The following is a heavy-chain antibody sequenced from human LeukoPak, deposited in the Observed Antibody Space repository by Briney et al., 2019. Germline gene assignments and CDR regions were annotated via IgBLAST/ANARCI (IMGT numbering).Heavy chain of an antibody. J-gene: IGHJ4*02. CDR2: IYPRDGST. V-gene: IGHV1-46*01. CDR1: GYSFTSNY. Sequence: GASVKVSCKASGYSFTSNYIHWVRQAPGQGLEWMGMIYPRDGSTSYAQKFQGRVTVTRDTSTSTVHMELSGLRSDDTAVYYCARDQEAFDYWGQGTLVTVSS. CDR3: ARDQEAFDY.